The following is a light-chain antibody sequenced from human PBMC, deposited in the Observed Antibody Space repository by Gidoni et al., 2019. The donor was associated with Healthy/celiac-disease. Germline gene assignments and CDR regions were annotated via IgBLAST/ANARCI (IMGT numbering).Light chain of an antibody. Sequence: DIQMTPSPSSLSASVGDSVTITCQASQDISNYLNWYQQKPGKAPKLLIYDASNLETGVPSRFSGSGSGTDFTVTISSLQPEDIATYYCQQYDNLPLTFGGGTKVEIK. CDR2: DAS. V-gene: IGKV1-33*01. CDR1: QDISNY. J-gene: IGKJ4*01. CDR3: QQYDNLPLT.